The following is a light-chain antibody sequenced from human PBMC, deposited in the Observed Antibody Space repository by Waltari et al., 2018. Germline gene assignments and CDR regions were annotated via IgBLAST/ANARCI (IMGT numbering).Light chain of an antibody. J-gene: IGLJ1*01. Sequence: QSALTQPASVSGSPGQSITISCTGTSSDVGGYNYVSWYQQHPGKAPKLMIYDVSNRPAGVSNRFSGSKSGNTASLTISGLQAESEADYYCSSYTSSSPCVFGTGTKVTVL. CDR3: SSYTSSSPCV. V-gene: IGLV2-14*03. CDR1: SSDVGGYNY. CDR2: DVS.